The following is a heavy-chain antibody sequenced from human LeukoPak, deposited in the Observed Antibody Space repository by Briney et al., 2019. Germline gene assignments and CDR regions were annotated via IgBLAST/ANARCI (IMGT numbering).Heavy chain of an antibody. D-gene: IGHD4-23*01. V-gene: IGHV4-59*12. CDR1: GGSISSYY. J-gene: IGHJ4*02. CDR2: IYYSGST. CDR3: AREHGGSLFDY. Sequence: SETLSLTCTVSGGSISSYYWSWLRQPPGKGLEGIGYIYYSGSTNYDPSLKSRVTISVDTSKNQFSLKLSSVTAADTAVYYCAREHGGSLFDYWGQGTLVTVSS.